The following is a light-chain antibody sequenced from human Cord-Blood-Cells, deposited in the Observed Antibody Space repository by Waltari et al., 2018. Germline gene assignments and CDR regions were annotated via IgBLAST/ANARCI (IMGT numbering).Light chain of an antibody. V-gene: IGKV3-15*01. J-gene: IGKJ1*01. CDR3: QQYNNWPPWT. CDR2: GAS. CDR1: QSGSSN. Sequence: EIVMTQSPATLSVSPGERATLSCRASQSGSSNLAWYQQKPGQAPRLLLYGASTRATGIPARLSGSGSGTEFTLTISSLQSEDFAVYYCQQYNNWPPWTFGQGTKVEIK.